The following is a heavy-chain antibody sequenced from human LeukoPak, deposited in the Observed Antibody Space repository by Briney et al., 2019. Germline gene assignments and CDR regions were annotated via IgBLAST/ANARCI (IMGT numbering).Heavy chain of an antibody. Sequence: GGSLRLSCVASGFTFSSYWMSWVRQAPGKGLEWVANIKQDGSEKYYVDSVKGRFTISRGNAKNSLYLQMNSLRAEDTAVYYCASYYGSGSHWDYWGQGTLVTVSS. D-gene: IGHD3-10*01. CDR3: ASYYGSGSHWDY. CDR2: IKQDGSEK. CDR1: GFTFSSYW. J-gene: IGHJ4*02. V-gene: IGHV3-7*03.